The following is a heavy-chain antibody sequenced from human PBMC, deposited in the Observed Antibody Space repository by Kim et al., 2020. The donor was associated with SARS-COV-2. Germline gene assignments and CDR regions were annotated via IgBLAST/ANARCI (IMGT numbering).Heavy chain of an antibody. J-gene: IGHJ4*02. Sequence: WYNDYALSVKSRITINPDTSKNQFSLQLNSVTPEDTAVYYCARKIAAIDYWGQGTLVTVSS. D-gene: IGHD6-13*01. CDR3: ARKIAAIDY. CDR2: WYN. V-gene: IGHV6-1*01.